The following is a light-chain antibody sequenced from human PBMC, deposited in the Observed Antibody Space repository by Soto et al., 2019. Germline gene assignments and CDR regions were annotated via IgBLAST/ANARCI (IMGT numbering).Light chain of an antibody. CDR2: EVN. V-gene: IGLV2-8*01. CDR1: SSDVGGYNY. J-gene: IGLJ1*01. Sequence: QSALTPPPSASGSPGQSVAISCTGTSSDVGGYNYGSWYQQHPGKAPKLMIYEVNKRPSGVPDRFSGSKSGNTASLTVSGLQAEDEADYFCSSYAGSSNVFGTGTKLAVL. CDR3: SSYAGSSNV.